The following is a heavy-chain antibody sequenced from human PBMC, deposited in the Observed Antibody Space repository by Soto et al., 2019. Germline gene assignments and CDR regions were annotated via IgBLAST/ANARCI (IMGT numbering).Heavy chain of an antibody. Sequence: SGPTLVNPTQTLTLTCTLSGFSLSTSGVGVGWIRQPPGKALEWLALIYWDDDTRFSPSLKSRLTITKDTSKNQVVLTMTNMDPVDTATYYCAHRLGYCSSTTCYASDNYFDYWGQGTLVTVSS. CDR2: IYWDDDT. CDR1: GFSLSTSGVG. J-gene: IGHJ4*02. V-gene: IGHV2-5*02. CDR3: AHRLGYCSSTTCYASDNYFDY. D-gene: IGHD2-2*01.